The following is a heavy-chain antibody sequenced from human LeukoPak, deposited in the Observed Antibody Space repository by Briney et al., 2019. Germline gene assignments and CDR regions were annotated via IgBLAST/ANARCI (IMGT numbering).Heavy chain of an antibody. CDR2: ISAYNGNT. J-gene: IGHJ6*03. CDR1: GYTFTSYG. D-gene: IGHD3-9*01. CDR3: ARVPIRYFDWLSLPHYYYYYMDV. V-gene: IGHV1-18*01. Sequence: ASVKVSCKASGYTFTSYGISWVRQAPGQGLEWMGWISAYNGNTNYAQKLQGRVTMTTDTSTSTAYMELRSLRSDDTAVYYCARVPIRYFDWLSLPHYYYYYMDVWGKGTTVTISS.